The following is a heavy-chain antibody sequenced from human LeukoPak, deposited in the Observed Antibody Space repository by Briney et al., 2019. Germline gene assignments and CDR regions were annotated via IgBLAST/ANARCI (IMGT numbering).Heavy chain of an antibody. V-gene: IGHV3-21*01. CDR3: AREEWYYFDY. CDR2: IRGSSSSI. D-gene: IGHD3-3*01. Sequence: GGSLRLSCAASGFTFSSYNMNWVRQAPGKGLEWVSSIRGSSSSIYYVDSVKGRFTIARDNSKNTVYLQMNSLRAEDMAVYYCAREEWYYFDYWGQGTLVTVSS. CDR1: GFTFSSYN. J-gene: IGHJ4*02.